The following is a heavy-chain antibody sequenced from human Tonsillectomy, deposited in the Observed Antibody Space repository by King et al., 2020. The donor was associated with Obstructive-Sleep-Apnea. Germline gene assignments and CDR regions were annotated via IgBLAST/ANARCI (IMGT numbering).Heavy chain of an antibody. CDR3: ARWQDIVVVPAAKGPSLSPQLWDPYFDY. J-gene: IGHJ4*02. CDR2: ISAYNGNT. Sequence: VQLVQSGAEVKKPGASVKVSCKASGYTFTSYGISWVRQAPGQGLEWMGWISAYNGNTNYAQKLQGRVTMTTDTSTSTAYMELRSLRSDDTAVYYCARWQDIVVVPAAKGPSLSPQLWDPYFDYWGQGTLVTVSS. CDR1: GYTFTSYG. D-gene: IGHD2-2*01. V-gene: IGHV1-18*01.